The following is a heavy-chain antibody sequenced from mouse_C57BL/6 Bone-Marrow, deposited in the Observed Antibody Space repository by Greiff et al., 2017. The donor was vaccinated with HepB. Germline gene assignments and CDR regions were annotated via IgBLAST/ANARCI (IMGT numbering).Heavy chain of an antibody. CDR1: GYTFTSYG. Sequence: QVQLQQSGAELARPGASVKLSCKASGYTFTSYGISWVKQRTGQGLEWIGEIYPRSGNTYYNEKFKGKATLTADKSSSTAYMELRSLTSADSAVYFCASGSSTVVAPFDYWGQVTTLTVSS. CDR3: ASGSSTVVAPFDY. D-gene: IGHD1-1*01. CDR2: IYPRSGNT. V-gene: IGHV1-81*01. J-gene: IGHJ2*01.